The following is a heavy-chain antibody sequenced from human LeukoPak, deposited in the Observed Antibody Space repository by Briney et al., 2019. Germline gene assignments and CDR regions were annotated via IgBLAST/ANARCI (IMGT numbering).Heavy chain of an antibody. CDR3: AREGRGRSYYDSRPIPFDY. CDR2: INPNSGGR. V-gene: IGHV1-2*02. Sequence: VASVKVSCKASGYTFIDYYMHWVRQAPGQGLEWLGCINPNSGGRNYAQKFQGRVTMTRDTSISTAYMELSRLRSDDTAVYYCAREGRGRSYYDSRPIPFDYWGQGTLVTVSS. D-gene: IGHD3-22*01. CDR1: GYTFIDYY. J-gene: IGHJ4*02.